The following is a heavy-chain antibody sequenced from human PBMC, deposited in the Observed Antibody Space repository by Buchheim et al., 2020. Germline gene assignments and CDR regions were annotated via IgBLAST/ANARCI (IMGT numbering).Heavy chain of an antibody. D-gene: IGHD1-1*01. CDR3: ARHGTDYYYYYGMDV. Sequence: QLQLQESGPGLVKPSETLSLTCTVSGGSISSSSYYWGWIRQPPGKGLEWIGSIYYSGSTYYNPSLKSRVTISVDTSKNQFSLKLSSVTAADTAVYYCARHGTDYYYYYGMDVWGQGTT. CDR1: GGSISSSSYY. J-gene: IGHJ6*02. CDR2: IYYSGST. V-gene: IGHV4-39*01.